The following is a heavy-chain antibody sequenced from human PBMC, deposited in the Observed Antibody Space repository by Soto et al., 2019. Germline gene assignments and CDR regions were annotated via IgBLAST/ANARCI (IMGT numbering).Heavy chain of an antibody. CDR2: INPSGTPS. V-gene: IGHV1-46*01. CDR1: GFIFTNFF. Sequence: ASVKVSCKASGFIFTNFFMHWVRQAPGQGPEWMGVINPSGTPSSIAQKFQDRFSMTRETSTSTVYMQLNSLTSEDTAVYYCARGRWSSGWGQGTLVTVSS. CDR3: ARGRWSSG. D-gene: IGHD6-19*01. J-gene: IGHJ4*02.